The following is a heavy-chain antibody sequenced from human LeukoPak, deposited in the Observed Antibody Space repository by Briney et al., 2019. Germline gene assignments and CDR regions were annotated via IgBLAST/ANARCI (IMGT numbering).Heavy chain of an antibody. CDR1: GGSISSYY. CDR2: IYTSGST. CDR3: ASRPGYDFWSGYNY. D-gene: IGHD3-3*01. J-gene: IGHJ4*02. Sequence: SETLSLTCTVSGGSISSYYWSWIRQPAGKGLEWIGRIYTSGSTNYNPPLKSRVTMSVDTSKNQFSLKLSSVTAADTAVYYCASRPGYDFWSGYNYWGQGTLVTVSS. V-gene: IGHV4-4*07.